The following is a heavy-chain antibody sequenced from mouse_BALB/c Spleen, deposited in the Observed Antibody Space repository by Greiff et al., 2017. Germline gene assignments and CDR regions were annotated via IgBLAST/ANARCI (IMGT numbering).Heavy chain of an antibody. CDR2: ISTYYGDA. J-gene: IGHJ3*01. Sequence: VQLQQSGAELVRPGVSVKISCKGSGYTFTDYAMHWVKQSHAKSLEWIGVISTYYGDASYNQKFKGKATMTVDKSSSTAYMELARLTSEDSAIYYCAMDYYGSRSPSWFAYWGQGTLVTVSA. CDR1: GYTFTDYA. V-gene: IGHV1S137*01. D-gene: IGHD1-1*01. CDR3: AMDYYGSRSPSWFAY.